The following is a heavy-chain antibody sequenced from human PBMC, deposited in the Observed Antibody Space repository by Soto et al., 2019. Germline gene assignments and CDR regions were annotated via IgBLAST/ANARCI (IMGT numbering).Heavy chain of an antibody. CDR2: IVVGSGNT. V-gene: IGHV1-58*02. Sequence: SVKVSCKASGFTFTSSAMQWVRQARGQRLEWIGWIVVGSGNTNYAQKFQERVTITRDMSTSTAYMELSSLRSEDTAVYYCARHSALWFGPKKYNWFDPWGQGTLVTVSS. D-gene: IGHD3-10*01. CDR3: ARHSALWFGPKKYNWFDP. CDR1: GFTFTSSA. J-gene: IGHJ5*02.